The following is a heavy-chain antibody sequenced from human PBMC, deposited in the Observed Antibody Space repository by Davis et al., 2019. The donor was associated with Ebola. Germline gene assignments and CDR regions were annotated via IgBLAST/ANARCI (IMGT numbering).Heavy chain of an antibody. J-gene: IGHJ3*02. Sequence: MPSETLSLTCAVSGGSISSGGYSWSWIRQPPGKGLEWIGYIYHSGSTYYNPSLKSRVTISVDRSKNQFSLKLSSVTAADTAVYYCARDQDRVVVTGDAFDIWGQGTMVTVSS. CDR3: ARDQDRVVVTGDAFDI. V-gene: IGHV4-30-2*01. CDR1: GGSISSGGYS. D-gene: IGHD2-21*02. CDR2: IYHSGST.